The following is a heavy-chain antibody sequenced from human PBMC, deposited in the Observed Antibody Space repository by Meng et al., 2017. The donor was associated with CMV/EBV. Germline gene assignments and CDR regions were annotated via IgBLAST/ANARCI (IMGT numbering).Heavy chain of an antibody. V-gene: IGHV3-11*04. CDR1: GFTFSDYY. CDR3: ARVSGYDFWSGIYYYYGMDV. D-gene: IGHD3-3*01. J-gene: IGHJ6*02. CDR2: ISSSGSTI. Sequence: GESLKISCAASGFTFSDYYMSWIRQAPGKGLEWVSYISSSGSTIYYADSVKGRFTISRDNAKNSLYLQMNSLRAEDTAVYYCARVSGYDFWSGIYYYYGMDVWGQGTTVTVSS.